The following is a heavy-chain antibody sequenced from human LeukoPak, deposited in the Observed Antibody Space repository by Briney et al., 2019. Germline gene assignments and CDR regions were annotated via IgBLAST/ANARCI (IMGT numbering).Heavy chain of an antibody. V-gene: IGHV3-48*02. CDR2: ISSSGSII. Sequence: GGSLRLSCAASGFTFSSYGMHWVRQAPGKGLEWVSYISSSGSIIDYADSVKGRFTISRDDAKNSLYLQMNSLRDDDTAVYYCTSPPLGYCSTTSCLQYFQQWGQGTLVTVSS. J-gene: IGHJ1*01. CDR3: TSPPLGYCSTTSCLQYFQQ. CDR1: GFTFSSYG. D-gene: IGHD2-2*01.